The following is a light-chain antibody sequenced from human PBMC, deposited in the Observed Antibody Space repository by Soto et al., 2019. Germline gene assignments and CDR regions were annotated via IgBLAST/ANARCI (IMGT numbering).Light chain of an antibody. J-gene: IGLJ2*01. V-gene: IGLV3-21*02. CDR3: QVWDTGNDHVV. CDR2: DDS. Sequence: SYELTQPPSVSVAPGQTARITCGGNHVKSKSVHWYQQRPGQAPVLVVHDDSDRPSGIPERFSGSNSENTATLIITRVEAVDEADYYCQVWDTGNDHVVFGGGTKLTVL. CDR1: HVKSKS.